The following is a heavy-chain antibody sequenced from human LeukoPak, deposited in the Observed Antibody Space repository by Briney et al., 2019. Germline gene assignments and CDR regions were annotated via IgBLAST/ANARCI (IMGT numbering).Heavy chain of an antibody. CDR3: ARQEVGAGYCSSTSCAEPHWFDP. D-gene: IGHD2-2*01. J-gene: IGHJ5*02. Sequence: SETLSLTCIVSGGSISSTSYWGWIRQPPGKGLEWIGTILYSGSTFYNPSLKSRVTISVDTSKNQFSLKLNSVTAADTAVYYCARQEVGAGYCSSTSCAEPHWFDPWGQGTLVTVSS. CDR1: GGSISSTSY. CDR2: ILYSGST. V-gene: IGHV4-39*01.